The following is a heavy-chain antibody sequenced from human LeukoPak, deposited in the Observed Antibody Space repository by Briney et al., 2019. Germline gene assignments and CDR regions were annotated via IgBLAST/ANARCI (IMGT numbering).Heavy chain of an antibody. CDR2: ISGSGGST. Sequence: GGSLRLSCAASGFTFSSYAMSWVRQAPGKGLEWVSAISGSGGSTYYADSVKGRFTISRDNAKNSLYLQMNSLRAEDTAVYYCAREGISEQLDALGYWGQGTLVTVSS. CDR1: GFTFSSYA. V-gene: IGHV3-23*01. D-gene: IGHD6-6*01. CDR3: AREGISEQLDALGY. J-gene: IGHJ4*02.